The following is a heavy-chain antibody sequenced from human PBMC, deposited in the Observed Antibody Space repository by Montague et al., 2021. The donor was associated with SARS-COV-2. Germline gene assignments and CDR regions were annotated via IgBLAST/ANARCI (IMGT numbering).Heavy chain of an antibody. CDR1: SGSISSSSYY. CDR3: ASPTYYYDSSGSDAFDI. J-gene: IGHJ3*02. D-gene: IGHD3-22*01. CDR2: IYYTGST. Sequence: SETLSLTCTVSSGSISSSSYYWGWIRQPPGKGLEWIGSIYYTGSTYYNPSLKSRVTIFVDTSKNQFSLKLSSVTAADTAVYYCASPTYYYDSSGSDAFDIWGQGTMVTVSS. V-gene: IGHV4-39*01.